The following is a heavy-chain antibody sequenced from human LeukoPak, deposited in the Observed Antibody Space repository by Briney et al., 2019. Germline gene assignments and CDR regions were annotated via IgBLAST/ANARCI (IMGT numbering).Heavy chain of an antibody. CDR2: ISYDGSNK. D-gene: IGHD5-24*01. Sequence: GRSLRLSCAASGFTFSSYAMHWVRQAPGKGLEWGAVISYDGSNKYYADSVKGRFTISRDNSKNTLYLQMNSLRAEDTAVYYCVSRDGYKFHACDIWRRATKVSVP. CDR3: VSRDGYKFHACDI. CDR1: GFTFSSYA. V-gene: IGHV3-30-3*01. J-gene: IGHJ3*02.